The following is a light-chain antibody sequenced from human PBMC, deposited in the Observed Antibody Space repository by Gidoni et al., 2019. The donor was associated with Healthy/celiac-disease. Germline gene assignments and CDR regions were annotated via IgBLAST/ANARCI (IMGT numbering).Light chain of an antibody. CDR2: GNS. CDR3: QSYDSSLSAYVV. CDR1: SSNIGAGYD. V-gene: IGLV1-40*01. J-gene: IGLJ2*01. Sequence: QSVLTQPPSVSWAPGPRVTISCTGSSSNIGAGYDVHWYQQLPGTAPKLLIYGNSNRPSGVPDRFSGSKSGTSASLAITGLQAEDEADYYCQSYDSSLSAYVVFGGGTKLTVL.